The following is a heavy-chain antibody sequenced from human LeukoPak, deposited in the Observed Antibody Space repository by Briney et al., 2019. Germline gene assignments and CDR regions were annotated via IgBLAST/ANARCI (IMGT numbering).Heavy chain of an antibody. CDR2: IYPGDSDT. CDR3: ARQTNPRYSYFDY. Sequence: GESLKISCKGSGYSFTSYWIGWVRQMPGKGLEWMGIIYPGDSDTRYSPSFQGQVTISADKPISTAYLQWSSLKASDTAMYYCARQTNPRYSYFDYWGQGTLVTVSS. J-gene: IGHJ4*02. CDR1: GYSFTSYW. D-gene: IGHD2-8*01. V-gene: IGHV5-51*01.